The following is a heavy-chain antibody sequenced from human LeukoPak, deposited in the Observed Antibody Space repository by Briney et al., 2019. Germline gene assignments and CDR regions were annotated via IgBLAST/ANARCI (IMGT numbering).Heavy chain of an antibody. CDR3: ARLTYYDILTGPSGYYYYGMDV. CDR1: GYTFTSYG. D-gene: IGHD3-9*01. CDR2: ISAYNGNT. V-gene: IGHV1-18*04. Sequence: ASVKVSCKASGYTFTSYGISWVRQAPGQGLEWMGWISAYNGNTNYAQKFQGRVTMTTDTSTSTAYMELRSLRSDDTAVYYCARLTYYDILTGPSGYYYYGMDVWGKGTTVTVSS. J-gene: IGHJ6*04.